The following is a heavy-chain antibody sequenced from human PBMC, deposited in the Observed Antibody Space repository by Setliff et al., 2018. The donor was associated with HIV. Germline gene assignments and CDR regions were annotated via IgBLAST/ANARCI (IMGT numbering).Heavy chain of an antibody. D-gene: IGHD2-15*01. J-gene: IGHJ3*02. Sequence: PSETLSLTCSVSGGSMSPYYWTWIRQPAGRGLEWIGRIYPTGSTIYNPSLRSRVTMSVDTSKNQFSLRLSSVTAADTAAYYCARVFPPIRGAPFGTPPGAFDIWGQGTMVTVSS. V-gene: IGHV4-4*07. CDR3: ARVFPPIRGAPFGTPPGAFDI. CDR1: GGSMSPYY. CDR2: IYPTGST.